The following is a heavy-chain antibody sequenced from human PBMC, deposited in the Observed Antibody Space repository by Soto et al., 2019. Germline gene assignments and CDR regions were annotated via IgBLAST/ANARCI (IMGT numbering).Heavy chain of an antibody. CDR2: ISYDGSNK. D-gene: IGHD5-18*01. CDR3: AKGRVDTAMLYYYGMDV. CDR1: GFTFSSYG. V-gene: IGHV3-30*18. Sequence: GGSLRLSCAASGFTFSSYGMHWVRQAPGKGLEWVAVISYDGSNKYYADSVKGRFTISRDNSKNTLYLQMNSLRAEDTAVYYCAKGRVDTAMLYYYGMDVWGQGTTVTVSS. J-gene: IGHJ6*02.